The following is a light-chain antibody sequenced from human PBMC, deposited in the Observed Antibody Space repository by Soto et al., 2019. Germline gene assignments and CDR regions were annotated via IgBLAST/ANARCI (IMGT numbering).Light chain of an antibody. J-gene: IGKJ5*01. Sequence: EIVLTQSPDTLSLSPGDYATLSCRASQSVNSNYLAWYQQKPGQAPSLLIYGTSSRATGIPDRFSGSGFGTDFTLTISRLEPEDFAVFYCQQYDDSITFGQGTRLEIE. CDR3: QQYDDSIT. CDR1: QSVNSNY. V-gene: IGKV3-20*01. CDR2: GTS.